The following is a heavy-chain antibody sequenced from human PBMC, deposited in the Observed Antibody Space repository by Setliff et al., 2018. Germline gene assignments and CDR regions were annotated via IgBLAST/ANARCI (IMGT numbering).Heavy chain of an antibody. V-gene: IGHV4-4*07. Sequence: SETLSLTCTVSGGSISNYYWSWIRQPAGKGLEWIGRIYTSGSTNYNPSLKSRVTMSVDTSKNQFSLKLSSVTAADTAVYYCARKGSYYKTIDYWGQGTLVTVSS. CDR2: IYTSGST. D-gene: IGHD3-10*01. J-gene: IGHJ4*02. CDR1: GGSISNYY. CDR3: ARKGSYYKTIDY.